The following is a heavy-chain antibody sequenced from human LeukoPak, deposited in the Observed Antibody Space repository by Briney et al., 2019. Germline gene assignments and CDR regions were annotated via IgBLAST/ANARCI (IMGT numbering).Heavy chain of an antibody. D-gene: IGHD6-19*01. CDR3: ARGKYSSGWYVFDY. CDR2: IIPIFGTA. CDR1: GGTFSSYA. J-gene: IGHJ4*02. Sequence: SVKVSCKASGGTFSSYAISWVRQAPGQGLEWMGGIIPIFGTANYAQKFQGRVTITADESTSTAYMELSSLRSEDTAVYYCARGKYSSGWYVFDYWGQGTLVTVSS. V-gene: IGHV1-69*13.